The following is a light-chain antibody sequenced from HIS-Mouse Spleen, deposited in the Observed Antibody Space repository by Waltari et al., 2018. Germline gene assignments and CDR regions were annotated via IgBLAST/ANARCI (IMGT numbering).Light chain of an antibody. CDR3: QSYDSSNVV. V-gene: IGLV6-57*04. J-gene: IGLJ2*01. Sequence: NFMLTQPHSVSESPGKTVTISCTRSSGSIASNYVQWYQQRPGSAPTPVLYEDNQRPPGVPDRFSGSIDSSSNSASLTISGLKTEDEADYYCQSYDSSNVVFGGGTKLTVL. CDR2: EDN. CDR1: SGSIASNY.